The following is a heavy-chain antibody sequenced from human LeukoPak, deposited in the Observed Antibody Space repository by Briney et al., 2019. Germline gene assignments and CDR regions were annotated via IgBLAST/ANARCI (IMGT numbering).Heavy chain of an antibody. D-gene: IGHD2-2*01. J-gene: IGHJ3*02. CDR3: ARSLPYCSSSSCYDAFDI. Sequence: ASVKVSGKASGYTFTGYYMHWVRQAPGQGLEWMGWINPNSGGTNYAQKFQGRVTMTRDTSLSTAYMELSRLRSDDTAVYYCARSLPYCSSSSCYDAFDIWGQGTMVTVSS. CDR2: INPNSGGT. CDR1: GYTFTGYY. V-gene: IGHV1-2*02.